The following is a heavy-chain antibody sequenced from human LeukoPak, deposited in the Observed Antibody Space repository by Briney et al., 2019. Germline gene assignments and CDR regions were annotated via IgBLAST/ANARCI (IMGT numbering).Heavy chain of an antibody. CDR1: GFSFSSYA. V-gene: IGHV3-23*01. J-gene: IGHJ4*02. CDR2: IRGSGANT. D-gene: IGHD3-22*01. CDR3: AKYCHNDRPNDY. Sequence: GGSLRLSCAASGFSFSSYAMSWVRQAPGKGLEWVSGIRGSGANTYYADSVKGRFTISRDNSKNTLYLQMNSLRAEDTAVYYCAKYCHNDRPNDYWGQGTLVTVSS.